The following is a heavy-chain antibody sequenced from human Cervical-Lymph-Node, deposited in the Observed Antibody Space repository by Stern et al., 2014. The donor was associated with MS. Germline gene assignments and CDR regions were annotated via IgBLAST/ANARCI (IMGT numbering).Heavy chain of an antibody. CDR2: IIPNLGNA. J-gene: IGHJ4*02. D-gene: IGHD6-6*01. Sequence: QVQLVQSGAEVKKPGSSVKVPCKASGGTFSSYAITRARQAPGQGFEWMGGIIPNLGNAHCAQKFQGRVTSTADKSTSIDYLAMNSLRSEDTAVYYCARSASELAVQYYFDYWGQGTLVTVSS. V-gene: IGHV1-69*06. CDR1: GGTFSSYA. CDR3: ARSASELAVQYYFDY.